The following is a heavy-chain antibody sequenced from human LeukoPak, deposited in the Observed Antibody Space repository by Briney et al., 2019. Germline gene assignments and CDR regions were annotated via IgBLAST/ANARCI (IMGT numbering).Heavy chain of an antibody. CDR2: IIPILGIA. V-gene: IGHV1-69*04. CDR3: ARARSSSGPLAH. D-gene: IGHD3-22*01. Sequence: GASVKVSCKASGGTFSSYAISWVRQAPGQGLEWMGRIIPILGIANYAQKFQGRVTITADKSTSTAYMELSSLRSEDTAVYYCARARSSSGPLAHWGQGTLVTVSS. CDR1: GGTFSSYA. J-gene: IGHJ4*02.